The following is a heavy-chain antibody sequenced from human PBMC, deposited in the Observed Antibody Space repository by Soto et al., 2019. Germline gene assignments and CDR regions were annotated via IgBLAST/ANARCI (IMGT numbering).Heavy chain of an antibody. V-gene: IGHV3-48*03. CDR3: ARDLGAYYYDSSGYYQGAFDI. J-gene: IGHJ3*02. D-gene: IGHD3-22*01. CDR1: GFTFSSYE. Sequence: GGSLRLSCAASGFTFSSYEMNWVRQAPGKGLEWVSYISSSGSTIYYADSVKGRFTISRDNAKNSLYLQMNSLRAEDTAVYYCARDLGAYYYDSSGYYQGAFDIWGQGTMVTVSS. CDR2: ISSSGSTI.